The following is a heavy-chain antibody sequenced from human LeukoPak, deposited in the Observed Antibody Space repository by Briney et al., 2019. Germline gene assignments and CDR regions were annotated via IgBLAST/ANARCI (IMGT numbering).Heavy chain of an antibody. Sequence: GGSLRLSCAASGFTFSTYGMTWVRQVPGKGLEWVSAISGSGDSTYYADSVKGRFTISRDNSKNTLYLQMNSLRAEDTAVYYCASYSSLDYWGQGALVTVSS. D-gene: IGHD6-19*01. CDR3: ASYSSLDY. CDR1: GFTFSTYG. J-gene: IGHJ4*02. V-gene: IGHV3-23*01. CDR2: ISGSGDST.